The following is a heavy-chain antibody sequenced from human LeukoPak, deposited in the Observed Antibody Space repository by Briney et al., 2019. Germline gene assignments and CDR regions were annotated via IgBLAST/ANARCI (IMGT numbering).Heavy chain of an antibody. D-gene: IGHD6-25*01. V-gene: IGHV3-23*01. CDR3: ARDRIAAVGHWRWFDP. Sequence: GGSLRLSCAASGFTFSSYAMSWVRQAPGKGLEWVSVISGGDGSTYYADSVKGRFTISRDNSKNTLYLQMNSLRAEDTAMYYCARDRIAAVGHWRWFDPWGQGTLVTVSS. J-gene: IGHJ5*02. CDR1: GFTFSSYA. CDR2: ISGGDGST.